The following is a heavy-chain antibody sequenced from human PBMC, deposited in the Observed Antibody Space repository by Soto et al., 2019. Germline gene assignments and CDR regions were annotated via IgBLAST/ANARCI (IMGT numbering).Heavy chain of an antibody. J-gene: IGHJ4*02. Sequence: QVQLVQSGPEVKKPGTSVKVSCKASEFTFTTATVQWVRQARGQSLEWIGWIVVGSGHTNYAEKFQDRVTITRDVSTETAYMELTNLRSEDTAAYYCATDWGCGGDRPLDYWGQGTLVTVSS. CDR2: IVVGSGHT. CDR3: ATDWGCGGDRPLDY. CDR1: EFTFTTAT. V-gene: IGHV1-58*01. D-gene: IGHD2-21*02.